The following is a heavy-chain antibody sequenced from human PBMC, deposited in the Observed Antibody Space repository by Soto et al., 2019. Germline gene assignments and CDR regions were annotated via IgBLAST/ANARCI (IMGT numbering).Heavy chain of an antibody. Sequence: QITLRESGPSLVKPTETLTLTCTFSGFSLTTTGVGVDWIRQPPGKALEWLAVVFWDDGERYSPSLKSRVTIAKDTSKNQVVLTMTNMDPVDTATYYCTQIYGSGSWGWYFHSWGQGTLVTVSS. V-gene: IGHV2-5*02. CDR1: GFSLTTTGVG. CDR2: VFWDDGE. J-gene: IGHJ4*02. CDR3: TQIYGSGSWGWYFHS. D-gene: IGHD1-26*01.